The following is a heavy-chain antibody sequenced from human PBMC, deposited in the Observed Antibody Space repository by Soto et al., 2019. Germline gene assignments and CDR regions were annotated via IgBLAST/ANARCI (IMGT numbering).Heavy chain of an antibody. CDR2: IIPIFGTA. CDR3: ARVRVRFLEWLGSEG. V-gene: IGHV1-69*12. D-gene: IGHD3-3*01. Sequence: QVQLVQSGAEVKKPGSSVKVSCKASGGTFSSYAISWVRQAPGQGLEWMGGIIPIFGTANYAQKFQGRVTITADASTSTAYMELNSLRSEDTAVYYCARVRVRFLEWLGSEGWGQGSLVTGSS. J-gene: IGHJ4*02. CDR1: GGTFSSYA.